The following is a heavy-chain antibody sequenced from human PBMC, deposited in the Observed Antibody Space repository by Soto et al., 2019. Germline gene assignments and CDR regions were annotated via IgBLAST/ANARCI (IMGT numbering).Heavy chain of an antibody. CDR3: ARETDYSSGSTDY. Sequence: EVQLVESGGGLVQPGGSLRLSCSASGFTFSRYWMHWVRQVPGKGLQWVSHINSDGTTTKYADSVSGRFTISRDNAKNTLYPQMNSLRAEDTSVYQCARETDYSSGSTDYWGQGTLVTVSS. CDR2: INSDGTTT. D-gene: IGHD3-22*01. V-gene: IGHV3-74*03. J-gene: IGHJ4*02. CDR1: GFTFSRYW.